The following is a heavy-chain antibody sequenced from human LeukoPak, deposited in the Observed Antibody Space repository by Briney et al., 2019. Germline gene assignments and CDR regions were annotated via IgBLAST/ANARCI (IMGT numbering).Heavy chain of an antibody. Sequence: ASVRVSCKASEDTFTGYYIHWVRQAPGQGLEWMGWVNPNNGVTEYAQEFQGRVTMTRETSLSTAYMELSRLRSDDTAVYYCATDHCTRTNCYEDYYHGMDVWGRGTTVTVSS. CDR3: ATDHCTRTNCYEDYYHGMDV. J-gene: IGHJ6*02. V-gene: IGHV1-2*02. CDR2: VNPNNGVT. CDR1: EDTFTGYY. D-gene: IGHD2-2*01.